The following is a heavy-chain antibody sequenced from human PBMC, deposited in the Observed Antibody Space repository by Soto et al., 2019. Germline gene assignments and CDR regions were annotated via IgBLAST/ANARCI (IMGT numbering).Heavy chain of an antibody. D-gene: IGHD3-22*01. V-gene: IGHV4-30-2*01. CDR3: ARVRREYDNSGPVDY. J-gene: IGHJ4*02. Sequence: KTSETLSLTCAVSGGSISSGDYSWNWIRQPPGKGLEWIGYIYYGGSTYYNPSLQSRVTMXVDRSRNQFSLKLNSVTAADTAVYYCARVRREYDNSGPVDYWGQGTLVTVSS. CDR1: GGSISSGDYS. CDR2: IYYGGST.